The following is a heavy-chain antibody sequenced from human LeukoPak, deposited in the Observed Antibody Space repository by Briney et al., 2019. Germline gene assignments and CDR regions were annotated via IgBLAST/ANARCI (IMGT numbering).Heavy chain of an antibody. J-gene: IGHJ3*02. CDR1: GGSFSGYY. CDR2: INHSGST. CDR3: ARNFLDFDAFDI. Sequence: PSETLSLTCAVYGGSFSGYYWSWIRQPPGKGLEWIGEINHSGSTNYNPSLKSRVTISVDTSKNQFSLKLSSVTAADTAVYYCARNFLDFDAFDIWGQGTMVAVPS. V-gene: IGHV4-34*01. D-gene: IGHD3/OR15-3a*01.